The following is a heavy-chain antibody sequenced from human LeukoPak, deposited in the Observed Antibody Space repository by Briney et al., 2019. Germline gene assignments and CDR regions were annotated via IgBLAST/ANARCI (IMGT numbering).Heavy chain of an antibody. V-gene: IGHV3-7*01. Sequence: GGSLRLSRAASGCTVSSYWMSWVRQAPGKGLEWVANIKQDGSEKYYVDSVKGRFTISRDNAKNSLYLQMNSLRADDTAVYYCARDSRGAFDYWGQGTLVTVSS. CDR3: ARDSRGAFDY. CDR2: IKQDGSEK. CDR1: GCTVSSYW. D-gene: IGHD3-10*01. J-gene: IGHJ4*02.